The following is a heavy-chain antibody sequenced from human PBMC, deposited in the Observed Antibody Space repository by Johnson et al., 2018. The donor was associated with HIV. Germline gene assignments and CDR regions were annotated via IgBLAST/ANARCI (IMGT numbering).Heavy chain of an antibody. D-gene: IGHD5-24*01. CDR1: GFTFSDHY. V-gene: IGHV3-15*01. CDR3: AKDGDDGDGPDGTKGAFDI. CDR2: IKSKTDGGTT. J-gene: IGHJ3*02. Sequence: VQLVESGGGLVKPGGSLRLSCAASGFTFSDHYMSWVRQAPGKGLEWVGRIKSKTDGGTTDYAAPVKGRFTISRDDSKNTLYLQMNSLRIEDTGLYYCAKDGDDGDGPDGTKGAFDIWGQGTMVTVSS.